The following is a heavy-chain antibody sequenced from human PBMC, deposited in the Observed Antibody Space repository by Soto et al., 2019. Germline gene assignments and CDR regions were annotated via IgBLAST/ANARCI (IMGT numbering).Heavy chain of an antibody. CDR1: GGSFSGYY. CDR2: INHSGST. J-gene: IGHJ4*02. Sequence: SETLSLTCAVYGGSFSGYYWSWIRQPPGKGLEWIGEINHSGSTNYNPSLKSRVTISVDTSKNQFSLKLSSVTAADTAVYYCARREGVPADGHLYYWGQGTLVTVSS. D-gene: IGHD2-2*01. CDR3: ARREGVPADGHLYY. V-gene: IGHV4-34*01.